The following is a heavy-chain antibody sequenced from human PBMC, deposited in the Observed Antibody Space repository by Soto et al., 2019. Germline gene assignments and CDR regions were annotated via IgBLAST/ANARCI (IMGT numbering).Heavy chain of an antibody. CDR3: ARRGSGSYYDY. D-gene: IGHD1-26*01. Sequence: VQLVESGGGVVQPGRSLRLSCAASGFTFSSYAMRWVRQAPVKGLEWVSAISGSGGSTYYADSVKGRFTISRDNSKNTLYLQMNSLRAEDTAVYYCARRGSGSYYDYWGQGTLVTVSS. V-gene: IGHV3-23*04. CDR1: GFTFSSYA. CDR2: ISGSGGST. J-gene: IGHJ4*02.